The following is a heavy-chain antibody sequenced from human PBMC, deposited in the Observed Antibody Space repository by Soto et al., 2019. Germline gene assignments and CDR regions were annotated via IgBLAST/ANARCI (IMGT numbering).Heavy chain of an antibody. CDR1: GGTFNSYA. V-gene: IGHV1-69*12. D-gene: IGHD2-15*01. CDR2: IIPIFGTA. CDR3: ARGGYCSGGSCYPHWYFDL. J-gene: IGHJ2*01. Sequence: QVQLVQSGAEVKKPGSSVKVSCKASGGTFNSYAISWVRQAPGQGLEWMGGIIPIFGTANYAQKFQGRVTINAGEYTRTAYLGLGSLRSEDTAVYYCARGGYCSGGSCYPHWYFDLWGRGTLVTVSS.